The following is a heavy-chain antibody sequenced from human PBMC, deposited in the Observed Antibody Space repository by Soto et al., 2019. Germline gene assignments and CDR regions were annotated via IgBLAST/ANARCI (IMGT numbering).Heavy chain of an antibody. CDR3: ARERSAAGTGWFDP. J-gene: IGHJ5*02. Sequence: ASVKVSCKASGYMFTKYGITWVRQAPGQGLEWMGWISAYNGNTNLAQNFQGRVTMTRNTSISTAYMELSSLRSEDTAVYYCARERSAAGTGWFDPWGQGTLVTAPQ. V-gene: IGHV1-18*04. CDR1: GYMFTKYG. D-gene: IGHD6-13*01. CDR2: ISAYNGNT.